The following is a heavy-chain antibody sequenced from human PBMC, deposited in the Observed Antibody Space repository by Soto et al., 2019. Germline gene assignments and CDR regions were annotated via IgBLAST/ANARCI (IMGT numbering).Heavy chain of an antibody. Sequence: GESLKISCAASGFTFSSYAMSWVRQAPGKGLEWVSAISGSGGSTYYADSVKGRFTISRDNSKNTLYLQMNSLRAEDTAVYYCAKMEAVIAAADNWGQGTLVTVSS. J-gene: IGHJ4*02. CDR2: ISGSGGST. V-gene: IGHV3-23*01. CDR1: GFTFSSYA. CDR3: AKMEAVIAAADN. D-gene: IGHD6-13*01.